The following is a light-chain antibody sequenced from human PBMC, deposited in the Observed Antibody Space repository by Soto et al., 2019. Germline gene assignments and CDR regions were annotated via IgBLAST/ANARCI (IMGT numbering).Light chain of an antibody. Sequence: DIQMTQSPSTLSASVGYRFTITCRASQTISSWLAWYQQLPGKAPKLLIYDAYTLETGVPSRFSGSGSGTDFTLTISSLQADDFATYYCQKYDSYSWKFGQGTKVDIK. V-gene: IGKV1-5*01. CDR1: QTISSW. CDR3: QKYDSYSWK. CDR2: DAY. J-gene: IGKJ1*01.